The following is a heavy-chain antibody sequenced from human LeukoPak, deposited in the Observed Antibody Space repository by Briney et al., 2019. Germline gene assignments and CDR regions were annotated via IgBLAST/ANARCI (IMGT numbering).Heavy chain of an antibody. V-gene: IGHV4-59*01. CDR2: IYYSGST. D-gene: IGHD3-3*01. J-gene: IGHJ6*02. CDR3: AREPRGYDFWSGYQESYGMDV. Sequence: SETLSLTCTVPGGSISSYYWSWLRQPPGKGLEWIGYIYYSGSTNYNPSLKSRVTISVDTSKNQFSLKLSSVTAADTAVYYCAREPRGYDFWSGYQESYGMDVWGQGTTVTVSS. CDR1: GGSISSYY.